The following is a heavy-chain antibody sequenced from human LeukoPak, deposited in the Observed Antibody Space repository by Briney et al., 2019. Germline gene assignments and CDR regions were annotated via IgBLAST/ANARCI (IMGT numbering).Heavy chain of an antibody. CDR1: GISFSSYV. J-gene: IGHJ4*02. CDR2: ISDSGGTT. D-gene: IGHD3-16*01. V-gene: IGHV3-23*01. CDR3: ASRWGYSFDH. Sequence: PGGSLRLSCAASGISFSSYVMSWVRQAPGKGLEGVSVISDSGGTTYYADSVKGRFTISRDNSKNTLYLQMNSLRAEDTAIYYCASRWGYSFDHWGQGTLVTVSS.